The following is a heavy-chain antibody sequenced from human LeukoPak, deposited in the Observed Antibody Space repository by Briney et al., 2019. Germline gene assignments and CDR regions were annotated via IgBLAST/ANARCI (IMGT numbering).Heavy chain of an antibody. CDR3: ARLPTNSKETRNCFDP. V-gene: IGHV4-59*01. CDR1: GGSISSYY. CDR2: IHYSGST. Sequence: PSETLSLTCTVSGGSISSYYWSWIRQPPGKGLEWIGYIHYSGSTNYNPSLKSRVTISLGASKNQFSLKLSSMTAADTAVYYCARLPTNSKETRNCFDPWGQGTLVTVSS. D-gene: IGHD4-11*01. J-gene: IGHJ5*02.